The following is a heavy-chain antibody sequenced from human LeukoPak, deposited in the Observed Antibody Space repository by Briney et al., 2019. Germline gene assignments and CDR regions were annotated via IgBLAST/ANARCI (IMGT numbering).Heavy chain of an antibody. Sequence: PSETLSLTCTVSGYSIGNGYFWGWIRQPPGKGLEWIGNIYRTGTTFQNPSLQSRVSMSVDTSKNTFSLNLKSVTAADTAVYYCARDIRAVAYNWFDPWGQGTLVTVSS. D-gene: IGHD6-19*01. V-gene: IGHV4-38-2*02. CDR2: IYRTGTT. CDR3: ARDIRAVAYNWFDP. J-gene: IGHJ5*02. CDR1: GYSIGNGYF.